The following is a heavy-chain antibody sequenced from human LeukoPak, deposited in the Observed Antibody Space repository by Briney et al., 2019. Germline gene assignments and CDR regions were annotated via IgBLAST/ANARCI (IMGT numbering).Heavy chain of an antibody. CDR1: GGSISSYY. CDR2: IYTSGST. V-gene: IGHV4-4*07. D-gene: IGHD4-23*01. Sequence: PSETLSLTCTVSGGSISSYYWSWIRQPAGKGLEWIGRIYTSGSTNYNPSLKSRVTMSVDTSKNQFSLKLSSVTAADTAVHYCARVGSLGFYFLTTVGTFDIWGQGTMVTVSS. J-gene: IGHJ3*02. CDR3: ARVGSLGFYFLTTVGTFDI.